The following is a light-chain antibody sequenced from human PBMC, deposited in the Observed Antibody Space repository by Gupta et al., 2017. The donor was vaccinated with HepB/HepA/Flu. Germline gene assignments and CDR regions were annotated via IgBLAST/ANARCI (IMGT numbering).Light chain of an antibody. V-gene: IGKV1-39*01. Sequence: TQSPSSLSASVGDSVTITCRTDQTVNSRLNWYQHKPGRAPKVLIYAATTWQSGVTSRFFGNGSGTDFTLTITSGQQEDCATYYCQQSHAVPVLTFGXGTKVDI. J-gene: IGKJ4*01. CDR2: AAT. CDR1: QTVNSR. CDR3: QQSHAVPVLT.